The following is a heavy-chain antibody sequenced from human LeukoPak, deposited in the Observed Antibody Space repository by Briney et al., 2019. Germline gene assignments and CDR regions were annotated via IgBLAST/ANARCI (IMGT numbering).Heavy chain of an antibody. D-gene: IGHD3-10*01. J-gene: IGHJ6*03. CDR3: ARSPTPITMVRGYYYMDV. Sequence: GGSLRLSCAASGFTFSSYWMSWVRQAPGKGLEWVANIKQDGSEKYYVDSVKGRFTISRDNAKNSLYLQMNGLRAEDTAVYYCARSPTPITMVRGYYYMDVWGKGTTVTVSS. V-gene: IGHV3-7*01. CDR2: IKQDGSEK. CDR1: GFTFSSYW.